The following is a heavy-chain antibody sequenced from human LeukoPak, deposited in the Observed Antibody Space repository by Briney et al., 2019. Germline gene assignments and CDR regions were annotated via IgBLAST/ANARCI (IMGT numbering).Heavy chain of an antibody. J-gene: IGHJ6*02. Sequence: SETLSLTCTVSGGSISSYYWSWIRQPAGKGLEWIGYIYHSGSTYYNPSLKSRVTISVDRSKNQFSLKLSSVTAADTAVYYCARSYYGSGIRLGMDVWGQGTTVTVSS. CDR2: IYHSGST. CDR1: GGSISSYY. V-gene: IGHV4-59*12. D-gene: IGHD3-10*01. CDR3: ARSYYGSGIRLGMDV.